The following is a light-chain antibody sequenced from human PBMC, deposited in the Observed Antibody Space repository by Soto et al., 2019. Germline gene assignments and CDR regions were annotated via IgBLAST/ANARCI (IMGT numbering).Light chain of an antibody. CDR1: SSDVGGYNY. J-gene: IGLJ2*01. V-gene: IGLV2-14*01. CDR2: DVS. CDR3: SSYTSSSNVV. Sequence: QSVLTQPASVSGSPGQSITISCTGTSSDVGGYNYVSWYQQHPGKATKLMIYDVSNRPSGVSNRFSGSKSGNTASLTISGLQAEDEADYYCSSYTSSSNVVFGGGTKLTVL.